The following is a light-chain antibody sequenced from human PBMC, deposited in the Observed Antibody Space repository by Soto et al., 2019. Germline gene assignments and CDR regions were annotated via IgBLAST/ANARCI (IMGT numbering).Light chain of an antibody. CDR3: ETWDSNWV. J-gene: IGLJ3*02. Sequence: QPVLTQSSSASASLGPSVKLTCTLSSGHSSYIIAWHQQQPGKAPRYLMKLEGSGSYNKGSGVPDRFSGSSSGADRYLTISNLQSEDEADYYCETWDSNWVFGGGTKLTVL. CDR1: SGHSSYI. V-gene: IGLV4-60*03. CDR2: LEGSGSY.